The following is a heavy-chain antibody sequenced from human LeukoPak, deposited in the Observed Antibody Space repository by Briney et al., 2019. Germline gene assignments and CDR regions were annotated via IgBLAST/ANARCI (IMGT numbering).Heavy chain of an antibody. J-gene: IGHJ4*02. CDR2: ISYDGSNK. V-gene: IGHV3-30*03. CDR3: ARDLYGDYSFDY. Sequence: GGSLRLSCAASGFTFSSYGMHWVRQAPGKGLEWVAVISYDGSNKCYADSVKGRFTISRDNSKNTLYLQMNSLRAEDTAVYYCARDLYGDYSFDYWGQGTLVTVSS. D-gene: IGHD4-17*01. CDR1: GFTFSSYG.